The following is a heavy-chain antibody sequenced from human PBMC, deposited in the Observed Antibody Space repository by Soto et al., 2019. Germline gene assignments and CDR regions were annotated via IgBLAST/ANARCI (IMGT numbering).Heavy chain of an antibody. CDR2: IDPSDSFA. CDR3: ARHQSGSGNSNFDF. V-gene: IGHV5-10-1*01. CDR1: EYSFPLYW. J-gene: IGHJ4*02. Sequence: GESLKISCQALEYSFPLYWISWVRQMSGGGLEWMGRIDPSDSFATYSPSFQGHVTISADKSTRIVYLQWRSLKASDTATYYCARHQSGSGNSNFDFWGQGTPVTVTT. D-gene: IGHD3-10*01.